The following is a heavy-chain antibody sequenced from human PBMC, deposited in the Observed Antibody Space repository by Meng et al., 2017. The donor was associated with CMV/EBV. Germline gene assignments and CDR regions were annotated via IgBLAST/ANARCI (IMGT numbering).Heavy chain of an antibody. Sequence: ASVKVSCKASGYTFTSYDINWVRQATGQGLEWMGWMNPNSGNTGYAQKFQGRVTITRNTSISTAYMELSSLRSEDTAVYYCARVKRSIAARRTWYDFDYWGQGTLVTVSS. CDR2: MNPNSGNT. D-gene: IGHD6-6*01. CDR1: GYTFTSYD. V-gene: IGHV1-8*03. CDR3: ARVKRSIAARRTWYDFDY. J-gene: IGHJ4*02.